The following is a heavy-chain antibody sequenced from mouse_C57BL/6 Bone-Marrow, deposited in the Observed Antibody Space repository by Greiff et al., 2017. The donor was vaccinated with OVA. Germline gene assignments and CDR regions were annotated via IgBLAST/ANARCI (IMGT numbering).Heavy chain of an antibody. Sequence: EVQGVESGGGLVQSGRSLRLSCATSGFTFSDFYMEWVRQAPGKGLEWIAASRNKANDYTTEYSASVKGQFIVSRDTSQSILYLQMNALRAEDTAIYYCARDALGWCFEVWSTGTTVTVSS. CDR3: ARDALGWCFEV. CDR2: SRNKANDYTT. J-gene: IGHJ1*03. CDR1: GFTFSDFY. D-gene: IGHD4-1*01. V-gene: IGHV7-1*01.